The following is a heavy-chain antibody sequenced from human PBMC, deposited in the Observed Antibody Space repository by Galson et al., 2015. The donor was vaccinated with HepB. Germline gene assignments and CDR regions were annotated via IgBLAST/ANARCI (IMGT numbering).Heavy chain of an antibody. J-gene: IGHJ4*02. Sequence: SVKVSCKASGYTFTSYAMNWVRQAPGQGLEWMGWINTNTGNPTYAQGFTGRFVFSLDTSVSTAYLQISSLKAEDTAVYYCARTPKWLRSWKFDYWGQGTLVTVSS. V-gene: IGHV7-4-1*02. CDR3: ARTPKWLRSWKFDY. D-gene: IGHD5-12*01. CDR2: INTNTGNP. CDR1: GYTFTSYA.